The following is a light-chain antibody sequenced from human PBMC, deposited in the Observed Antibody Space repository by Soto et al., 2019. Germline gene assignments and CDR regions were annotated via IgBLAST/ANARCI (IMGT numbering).Light chain of an antibody. Sequence: EIVMTQSPATLSVSPGERATRSCRASQIITSNLAWYQQKPGQAPRLLIYGATTRATGIPARFSGSGSGTEFTLTINSLHSEDFAVYYCQQYNNWPYTFGQGTKLEI. CDR2: GAT. CDR3: QQYNNWPYT. CDR1: QIITSN. V-gene: IGKV3-15*01. J-gene: IGKJ2*01.